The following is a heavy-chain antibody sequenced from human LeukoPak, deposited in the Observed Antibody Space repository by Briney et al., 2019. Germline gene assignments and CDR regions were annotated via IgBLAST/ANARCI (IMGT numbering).Heavy chain of an antibody. CDR3: ARANYDSSFWFDP. CDR2: ISSSSSYI. CDR1: GFTFSSYA. Sequence: GGSLRLSCAASGFTFSSYAMSWVRQAPGKGLEWVSSISSSSSYIYYADSVKGRFTISRDNAKNSLYLQMNSLRSDDTAVYYCARANYDSSFWFDPWGQGTLVTDSS. D-gene: IGHD3-22*01. J-gene: IGHJ5*02. V-gene: IGHV3-21*04.